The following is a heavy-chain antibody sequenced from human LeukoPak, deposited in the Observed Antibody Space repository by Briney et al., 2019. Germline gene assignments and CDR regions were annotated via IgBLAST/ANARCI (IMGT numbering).Heavy chain of an antibody. J-gene: IGHJ4*02. V-gene: IGHV3-53*01. Sequence: GGSLRLSCAASGFTVSSNYMSWVRQAPGKGLEWVSMYSGGSTFYADSVKGRFTISRDNPRNTLYLQMNSLRAEDTAVYYCARVVAGWLHQSRYFDYWGQGTLVTVSS. CDR1: GFTVSSNY. CDR2: MYSGGST. CDR3: ARVVAGWLHQSRYFDY. D-gene: IGHD5-12*01.